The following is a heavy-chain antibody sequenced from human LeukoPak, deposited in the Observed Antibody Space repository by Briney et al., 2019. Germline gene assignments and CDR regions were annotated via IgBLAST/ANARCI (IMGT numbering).Heavy chain of an antibody. CDR2: INHSGST. Sequence: PSETLSLTCAVYGGSFSGYYWSWIRQPPGKGLEWIGEINHSGSTNYNPSLKSRVTISVDTSKNQFSLKLSSVTAADTAVYYCARGREDIVVVPAAMDYYYYYMDVWGKGTTATVSS. V-gene: IGHV4-34*01. D-gene: IGHD2-2*01. CDR3: ARGREDIVVVPAAMDYYYYYMDV. CDR1: GGSFSGYY. J-gene: IGHJ6*03.